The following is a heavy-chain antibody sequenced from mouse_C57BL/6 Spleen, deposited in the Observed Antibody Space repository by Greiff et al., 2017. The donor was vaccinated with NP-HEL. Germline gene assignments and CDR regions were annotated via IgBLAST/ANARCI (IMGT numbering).Heavy chain of an antibody. CDR1: GFSLTSYG. Sequence: VKLMESGPGLVAPSQSLSITCTVSGFSLTSYGVHWVRQPPGKGLEWLVVIWSDGSTTYNSALKSRLSISKDNSKSQVFLKMNSLQTDDTAMYYCARHGNYYGSSYAMDYWGQGTSVTVSS. V-gene: IGHV2-6-1*01. D-gene: IGHD1-1*01. CDR3: ARHGNYYGSSYAMDY. CDR2: IWSDGST. J-gene: IGHJ4*01.